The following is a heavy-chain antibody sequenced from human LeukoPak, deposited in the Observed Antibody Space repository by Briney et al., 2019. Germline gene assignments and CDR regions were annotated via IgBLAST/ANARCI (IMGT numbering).Heavy chain of an antibody. D-gene: IGHD6-19*01. CDR3: ARQVAGIGLYYFDY. Sequence: PSGTLSLTCAVSGGSISSSNWWSWVRQPPGKGLEWIGEIYHSGSTNYNPSLKSRVTISVDKSKNQFSLKLTSVTAADTAVYYCARQVAGIGLYYFDYWGQGTLVTVSS. V-gene: IGHV4-4*02. J-gene: IGHJ4*02. CDR2: IYHSGST. CDR1: GGSISSSNW.